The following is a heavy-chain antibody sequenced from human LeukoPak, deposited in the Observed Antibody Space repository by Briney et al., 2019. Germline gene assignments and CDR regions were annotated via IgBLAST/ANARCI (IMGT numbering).Heavy chain of an antibody. V-gene: IGHV4-59*01. J-gene: IGHJ5*02. Sequence: PSETLSLTCTVSGGSISRYYWSWIRQPPGKGLEWIGYIYYSGSTIYNPSLKSRVTISVDTSKNQFSLKLSSVTAADTAVYYCARDLLDYSNKGCFDPWGQGTLVTVSS. CDR3: ARDLLDYSNKGCFDP. CDR1: GGSISRYY. CDR2: IYYSGST. D-gene: IGHD4-11*01.